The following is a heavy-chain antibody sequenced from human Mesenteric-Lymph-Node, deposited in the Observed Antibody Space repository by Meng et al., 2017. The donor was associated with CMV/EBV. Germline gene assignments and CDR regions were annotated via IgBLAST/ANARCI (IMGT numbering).Heavy chain of an antibody. Sequence: GESLKISCVASGFTFRTYGLHWVRQAPGKGLEWVASMSSSSLSTYYTDSLKGRLTIARDNSKNTLYLQMKSLRAEDTAVYYCAKALFIDNPPFNGYFDSWGQGTLVTVSS. CDR3: AKALFIDNPPFNGYFDS. D-gene: IGHD2-8*01. V-gene: IGHV3-23*01. J-gene: IGHJ4*02. CDR2: MSSSSLST. CDR1: GFTFRTYG.